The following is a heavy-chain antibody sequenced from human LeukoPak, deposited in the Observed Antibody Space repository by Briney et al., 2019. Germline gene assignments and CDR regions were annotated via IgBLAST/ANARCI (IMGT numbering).Heavy chain of an antibody. CDR2: IKQDGGEK. J-gene: IGHJ4*02. Sequence: GGSLRLSCVASGFAFSSYWMSWVRQAPGKGLEWVANIKQDGGEKYYVDSVKGRFTISRDNAKNPLFPQMNSLRVEDTAVYYCARLGGSYYTYWGQGTLVTVSS. V-gene: IGHV3-7*03. D-gene: IGHD1-26*01. CDR3: ARLGGSYYTY. CDR1: GFAFSSYW.